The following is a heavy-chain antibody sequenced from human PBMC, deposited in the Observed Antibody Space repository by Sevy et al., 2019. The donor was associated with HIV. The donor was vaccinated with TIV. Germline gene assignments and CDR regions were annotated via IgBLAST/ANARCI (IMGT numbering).Heavy chain of an antibody. CDR3: AGENAWGRGYS. D-gene: IGHD1-26*01. CDR2: IYYNGHI. J-gene: IGHJ4*02. V-gene: IGHV4-59*11. Sequence: SETLCLTCTVSGCSITSLYWNWIRQPPGKGLEWVANIYYNGHINYNPSLKSRVTFSLNTSKNQFSLRLSSVTAADTAMYYCAGENAWGRGYSWGQGTLVTVSS. CDR1: GCSITSLY.